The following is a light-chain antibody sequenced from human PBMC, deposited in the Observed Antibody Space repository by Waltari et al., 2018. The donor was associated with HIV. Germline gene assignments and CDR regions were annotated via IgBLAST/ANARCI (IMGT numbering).Light chain of an antibody. CDR2: KAS. CDR1: QSISNW. V-gene: IGKV1-5*03. Sequence: DIQMTQSPSTLSASVVDRVTITCRASQSISNWLAWYQQKPGKAPKLLIYKASSLESGVPSRFSGSGSGTEFTLTISSLRPDDFATYYCQKYSSYFSTFGQGTKVEIK. CDR3: QKYSSYFST. J-gene: IGKJ1*01.